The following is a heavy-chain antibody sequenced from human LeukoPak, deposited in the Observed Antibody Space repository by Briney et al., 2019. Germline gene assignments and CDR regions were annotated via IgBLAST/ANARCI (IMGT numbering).Heavy chain of an antibody. Sequence: ASVKVSCKAAGYTFGNYGIKWVRQAPGQGLEWVGWISGFNGNTNYAQNFHDRVTMTTDTSTSTAYMELRSLRSDDTAVYYCARSRVGATRLDYWGQGTLVTVSP. CDR1: GYTFGNYG. D-gene: IGHD1-26*01. J-gene: IGHJ4*02. V-gene: IGHV1-18*01. CDR3: ARSRVGATRLDY. CDR2: ISGFNGNT.